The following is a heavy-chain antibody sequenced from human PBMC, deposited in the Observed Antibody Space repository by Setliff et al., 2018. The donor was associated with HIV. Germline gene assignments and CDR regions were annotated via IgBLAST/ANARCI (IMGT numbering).Heavy chain of an antibody. CDR3: ARGVYSAEYFQH. Sequence: SETLSLTCTVYGGSISSGSYYWSWIRQPAGKGLEWIRSIYTSGSTNYNPSLKSRVTISVDTSNNQFSLKLSSVTAADTAVYYCARGVYSAEYFQHWGQVTLVTVSS. J-gene: IGHJ1*01. D-gene: IGHD3-22*01. CDR1: GGSISSGSYY. CDR2: IYTSGST. V-gene: IGHV4-61*02.